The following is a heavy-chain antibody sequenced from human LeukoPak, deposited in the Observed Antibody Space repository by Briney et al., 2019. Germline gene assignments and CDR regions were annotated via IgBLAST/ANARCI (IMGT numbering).Heavy chain of an antibody. CDR1: SYSINSNYY. J-gene: IGHJ4*02. CDR3: ASPPGRVISSFDY. V-gene: IGHV4-38-2*01. D-gene: IGHD3-10*01. Sequence: SETLSLTCSVSSYSINSNYYWGWIRQSPGKGLEWIGSIYHTGSTYYNPSLKSRVTISLDASNKQFSPRLSSVTAADTAVYYCASPPGRVISSFDYWGQGTLVTVSS. CDR2: IYHTGST.